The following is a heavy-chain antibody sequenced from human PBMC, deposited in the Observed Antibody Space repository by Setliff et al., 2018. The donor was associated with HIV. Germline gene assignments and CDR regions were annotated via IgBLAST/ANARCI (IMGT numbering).Heavy chain of an antibody. CDR2: LDPKDGKT. Sequence: ASVKVSCKVSGYTLTELSRHWVRQAPGKGLEWMGGLDPKDGKTMYAQKFQGRVTMTEDTSTDTAHMELRSLRSEDTAVYYCVIGSAARPFDYWGQGTLVTVSS. V-gene: IGHV1-24*01. D-gene: IGHD6-6*01. CDR3: VIGSAARPFDY. J-gene: IGHJ4*02. CDR1: GYTLTELS.